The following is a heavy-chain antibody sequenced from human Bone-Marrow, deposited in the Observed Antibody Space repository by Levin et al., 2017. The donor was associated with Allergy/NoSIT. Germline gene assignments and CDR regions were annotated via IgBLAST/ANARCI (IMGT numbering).Heavy chain of an antibody. CDR2: VKEDGSET. CDR3: GTGRRSGWPLDY. J-gene: IGHJ4*02. Sequence: GGSLRLSCAASGFSFSYYWMTWVRQAPGKGLEWVANVKEDGSETYYVDSVKGRFTISRDNAKNSLYLQMNGLRVEDTAVYYCGTGRRSGWPLDYWGQGILVTVSS. D-gene: IGHD6-19*01. V-gene: IGHV3-7*01. CDR1: GFSFSYYW.